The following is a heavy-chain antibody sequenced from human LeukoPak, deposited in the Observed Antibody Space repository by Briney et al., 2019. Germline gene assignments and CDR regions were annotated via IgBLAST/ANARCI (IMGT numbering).Heavy chain of an antibody. CDR1: GFTFSSYW. D-gene: IGHD6-19*01. CDR2: INSDGSST. V-gene: IGHV3-74*01. CDR3: ARNGIAVAGSFDY. J-gene: IGHJ4*02. Sequence: GGSLRLSCAASGFTFSSYWMHWVRQAPGKGPVWVSRINSDGSSTSYADSVKGRFTISRDNAKNTLYLQMNSLRAEDTAVYYCARNGIAVAGSFDYWGQGTLVTVSS.